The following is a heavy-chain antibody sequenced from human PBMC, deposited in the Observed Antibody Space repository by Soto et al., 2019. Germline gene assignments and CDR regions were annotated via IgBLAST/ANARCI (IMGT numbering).Heavy chain of an antibody. V-gene: IGHV4-61*01. D-gene: IGHD3-3*01. CDR2: IYYTGST. CDR1: GGSVSSESHY. CDR3: ARDQYDFRSGSYYYAMEV. Sequence: SETLSLTCTVSGGSVSSESHYWSWIRQTPGKGLEWIGYIYYTGSTNYNPSLKGRVTMSVDTSRDQVSLRLRSVTRADTAVYYFARDQYDFRSGSYYYAMEVWGQGTKVTVSS. J-gene: IGHJ6*02.